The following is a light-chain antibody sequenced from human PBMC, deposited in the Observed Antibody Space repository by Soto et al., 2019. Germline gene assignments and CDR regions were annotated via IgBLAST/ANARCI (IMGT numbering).Light chain of an antibody. CDR2: EVT. CDR1: SSDVGAYNY. CDR3: SSFTSSSTWV. Sequence: QSALTQPASVSGSPGQSITISCTGTSSDVGAYNYVSWYQQHPGQAPKLMIYEVTDRPSGVSDRFSGSKSGNTASLTISGLQADDEADYYCSSFTSSSTWVFGGGTKVTVL. J-gene: IGLJ3*02. V-gene: IGLV2-14*01.